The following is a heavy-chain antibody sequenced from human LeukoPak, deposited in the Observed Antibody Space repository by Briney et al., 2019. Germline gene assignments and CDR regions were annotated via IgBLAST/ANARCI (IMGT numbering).Heavy chain of an antibody. CDR3: ARGPNCGGDCYFLYFDY. J-gene: IGHJ4*02. CDR1: GFTFSSYS. CDR2: ISSSSSYI. Sequence: PGGSLRLSCAASGFTFSSYSMNWVRRAPGKGLEWVSSISSSSSYIYYADSVKGRFTISRDNAKNSLYLQMNSLRAEDTAVYYCARGPNCGGDCYFLYFDYWGRGTLVTVSS. V-gene: IGHV3-21*01. D-gene: IGHD2-21*02.